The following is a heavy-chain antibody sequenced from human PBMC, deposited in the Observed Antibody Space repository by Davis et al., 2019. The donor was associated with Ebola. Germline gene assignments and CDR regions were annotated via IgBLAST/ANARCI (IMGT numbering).Heavy chain of an antibody. CDR1: GDSVSTAG. Sequence: HSQTLSLTCAISGDSVSTAGWNWIRQSPSRGLEWLGRTYYKSKWYNDYAASVKSRITINPDTSKNQFTLQLNSVTPEDTALYYCARGWLRVGMDVWGEGTSVTVSS. V-gene: IGHV6-1*01. J-gene: IGHJ6*04. D-gene: IGHD5-12*01. CDR3: ARGWLRVGMDV. CDR2: TYYKSKWYN.